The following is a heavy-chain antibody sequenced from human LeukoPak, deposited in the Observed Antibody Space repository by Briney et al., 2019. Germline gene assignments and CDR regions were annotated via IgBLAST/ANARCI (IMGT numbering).Heavy chain of an antibody. CDR3: AREHSAVAGYFKFDY. D-gene: IGHD6-19*01. J-gene: IGHJ4*02. CDR1: GGSISSYY. V-gene: IGHV4-4*07. CDR2: IYTSGSA. Sequence: PSETLSLTCTVSGGSISSYYWSWIRQPAGKGLEWIGRIYTSGSANYNPSLKSRVTMSVDTSNNQFSLKLSSVTAADTAVYYCAREHSAVAGYFKFDYWGQGTLVTVFS.